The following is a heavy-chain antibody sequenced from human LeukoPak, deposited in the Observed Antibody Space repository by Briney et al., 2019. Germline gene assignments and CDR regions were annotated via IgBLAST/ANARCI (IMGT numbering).Heavy chain of an antibody. J-gene: IGHJ5*02. V-gene: IGHV3-9*01. Sequence: PGRSLGLSCAASGFTFDDYAMHWVRQAPGKGLEWVSGISWNSGSIGYADSVKGRFTISRDNAKNSLYLQMNSLRAEDTALYYCAKELWFDPWGQGTLVTVSS. CDR3: AKELWFDP. CDR1: GFTFDDYA. CDR2: ISWNSGSI.